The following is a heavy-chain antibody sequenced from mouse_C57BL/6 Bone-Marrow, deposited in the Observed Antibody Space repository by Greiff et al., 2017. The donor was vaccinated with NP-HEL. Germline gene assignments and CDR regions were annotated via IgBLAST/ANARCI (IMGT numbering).Heavy chain of an antibody. CDR2: IDPENGDT. CDR3: TTGDYGPFYWYFDV. Sequence: EVQLKESGAELVRPGASVKLSCTASGFNIKDDYMHWVKQRPEQGLEWIGWIDPENGDTEYASKFQGKATITADTSSNTAYLQLSSLTSEDTAVYYCTTGDYGPFYWYFDVWGTGTTVTVSS. J-gene: IGHJ1*03. CDR1: GFNIKDDY. D-gene: IGHD1-1*01. V-gene: IGHV14-4*01.